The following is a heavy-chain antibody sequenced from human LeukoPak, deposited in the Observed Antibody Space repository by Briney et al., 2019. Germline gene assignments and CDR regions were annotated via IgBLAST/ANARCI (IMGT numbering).Heavy chain of an antibody. CDR1: GFTFSSYA. V-gene: IGHV3-23*01. Sequence: PGRSLRLSCAGSGFTFSSYAMSWVRQAPGHGLGWVSVISDSGDYTSYADSVRGRFTISRDNSRNTLYLQMISLRPEDTAVYYCAKDTSIGKYCTNGVCSPFDYWGQGTLVTVSS. D-gene: IGHD2-8*01. CDR3: AKDTSIGKYCTNGVCSPFDY. CDR2: ISDSGDYT. J-gene: IGHJ4*02.